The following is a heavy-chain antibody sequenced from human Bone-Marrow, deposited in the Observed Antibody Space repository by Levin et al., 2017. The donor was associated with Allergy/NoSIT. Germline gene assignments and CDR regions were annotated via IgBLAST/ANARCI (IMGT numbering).Heavy chain of an antibody. J-gene: IGHJ4*02. V-gene: IGHV3-73*01. CDR2: IRNNTSKYAT. Sequence: SGESLKISCVGSGFTFSDSSIYWVRQASGRGLEWVGRIRNNTSKYATAYAASVKGRFTISRDDSSNTAYLQMNSLNTEDTAMYYCASSIAAADWGQGTLVTVSS. CDR3: ASSIAAAD. D-gene: IGHD6-13*01. CDR1: GFTFSDSS.